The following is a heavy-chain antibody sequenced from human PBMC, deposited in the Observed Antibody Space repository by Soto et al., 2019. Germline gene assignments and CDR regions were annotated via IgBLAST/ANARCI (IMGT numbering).Heavy chain of an antibody. CDR2: IYYSGST. CDR3: ARAPTYYDSSGYYGRGDYGMDV. J-gene: IGHJ6*02. Sequence: SETLSLTCTVSGGSISSYYWSWIRQPPGKGLEWIGYIYYSGSTYYNPSLKSRVTISVDTSKNQFSLKLSSVTAADTAVYYCARAPTYYDSSGYYGRGDYGMDVWGQGTTVTVSS. CDR1: GGSISSYY. V-gene: IGHV4-59*12. D-gene: IGHD3-22*01.